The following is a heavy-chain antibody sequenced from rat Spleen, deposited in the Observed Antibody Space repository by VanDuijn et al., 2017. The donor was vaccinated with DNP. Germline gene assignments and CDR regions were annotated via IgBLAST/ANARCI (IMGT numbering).Heavy chain of an antibody. Sequence: EVQLVESGGGLVQPGRSLKLSCAASGFTFSAYYMAWVRQAPAKGLEWVAYISPTGGTTYYPDSVKGRFTISRDNAKSTLYLQMDSLRSEETATYYCARLDSSYMDYAMDAWGQGTSVTVSS. D-gene: IGHD1-2*01. CDR1: GFTFSAYY. J-gene: IGHJ4*01. CDR2: ISPTGGTT. V-gene: IGHV5S11*01. CDR3: ARLDSSYMDYAMDA.